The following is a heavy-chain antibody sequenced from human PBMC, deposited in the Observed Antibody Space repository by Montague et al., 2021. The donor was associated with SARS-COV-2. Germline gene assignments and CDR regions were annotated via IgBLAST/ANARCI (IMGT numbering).Heavy chain of an antibody. V-gene: IGHV6-1*01. J-gene: IGHJ4*02. D-gene: IGHD1-14*01. CDR2: TYYRSKWYN. CDR3: TQERGPGRTTWHYFDY. CDR1: GDSVSSNIAA. Sequence: CAISGDSVSSNIAAWNWIRQSPSRGLEWLGRTYYRSKWYNDYAVSVRGRITISPDTSKNQFSLQLNSATPEDTAVYYCTQERGPGRTTWHYFDYWGQGTLVTVSS.